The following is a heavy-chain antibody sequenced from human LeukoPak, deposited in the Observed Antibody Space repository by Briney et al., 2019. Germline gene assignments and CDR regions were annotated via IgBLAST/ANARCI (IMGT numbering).Heavy chain of an antibody. CDR1: GSTLAELS. J-gene: IGHJ4*02. Sequence: ASVTVSCKVSGSTLAELSIHWVRQAPGEGLEWMGGFDPEDAETVYAQKFQGRVTMTEDTSTDTAYMELSSLRSEDTAVYYCHAGLGYCSGGSCYLDYWGQGTLVTVSS. V-gene: IGHV1-24*01. D-gene: IGHD2-15*01. CDR2: FDPEDAET. CDR3: HAGLGYCSGGSCYLDY.